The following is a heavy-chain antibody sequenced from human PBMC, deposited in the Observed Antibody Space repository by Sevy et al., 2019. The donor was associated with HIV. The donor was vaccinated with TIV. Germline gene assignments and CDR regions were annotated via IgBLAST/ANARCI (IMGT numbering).Heavy chain of an antibody. CDR1: GFSFSTHG. CDR3: ARDAGYDIVWDPGY. CDR2: ISSEGSYK. Sequence: GGSLRLSCAASGFSFSTHGMHWVRRAPGYGPEWVAVISSEGSYKNYADSAKGRFTISRDNSNNMLYLQMNSLRPEDTAIYYCARDAGYDIVWDPGYWGQGTLVTVSS. J-gene: IGHJ4*02. V-gene: IGHV3-30*03. D-gene: IGHD2-2*01.